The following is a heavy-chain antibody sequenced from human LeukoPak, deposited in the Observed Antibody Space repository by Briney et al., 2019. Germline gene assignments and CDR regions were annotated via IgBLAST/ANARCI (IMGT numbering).Heavy chain of an antibody. J-gene: IGHJ6*03. D-gene: IGHD3-9*01. CDR2: IYTSGST. V-gene: IGHV4-61*02. Sequence: SETLSLTCTVAGGSISSGSYYWSWIRQPAGKGLEWIGRIYTSGSTNYNPSLKSRVTISVDTSKNQFSLKLSSVTAADTAVYYCARDILRYYYMDVWGKGTTVTISS. CDR3: ARDILRYYYMDV. CDR1: GGSISSGSYY.